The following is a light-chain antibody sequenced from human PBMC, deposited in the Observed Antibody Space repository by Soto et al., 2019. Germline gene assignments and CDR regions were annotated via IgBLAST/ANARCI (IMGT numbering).Light chain of an antibody. CDR2: DVS. CDR1: SSDVGGYNY. CDR3: SSYTSSSTVV. J-gene: IGLJ2*01. Sequence: QSALTQPAPVSGSPGQSITISCTGTSSDVGGYNYVSWYQQHPGKAPKLMIYDVSNRPSGVSNRFSGSKSGNTASLTISGLQAEDEADYYCSSYTSSSTVVFGGGTKVNVL. V-gene: IGLV2-14*01.